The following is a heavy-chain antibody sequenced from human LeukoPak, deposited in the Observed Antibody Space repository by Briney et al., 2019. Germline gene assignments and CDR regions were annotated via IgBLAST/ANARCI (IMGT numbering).Heavy chain of an antibody. V-gene: IGHV4-39*01. CDR2: IYYSGSS. CDR1: DGSITSRSYY. J-gene: IGHJ4*02. CDR3: ARHDLAAAIFDY. D-gene: IGHD6-13*01. Sequence: PSETLSLTCTVSDGSITSRSYYWGWIRQPPGNGLEWFGSIYYSGSSYYNPSLKSRVTISVDTSKNQFSLKLRSVTAADTAVYYCARHDLAAAIFDYWGQGTLVTVSS.